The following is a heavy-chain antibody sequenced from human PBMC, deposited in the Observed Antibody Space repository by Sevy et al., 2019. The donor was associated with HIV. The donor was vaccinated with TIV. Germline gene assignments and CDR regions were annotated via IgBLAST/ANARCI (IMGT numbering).Heavy chain of an antibody. CDR2: IIPVFGTA. V-gene: IGHV1-69*13. J-gene: IGHJ4*02. Sequence: ASVKVSCKASGGTFSSYAISWVRQAPGQGLEWMGGIIPVFGTANYAQKFQGSVTITADESTSTAYMQLSSLSSEDTAVYYCARDPTPYYDTSGYTIYYFDYWGQGTLVTVSS. D-gene: IGHD3-22*01. CDR3: ARDPTPYYDTSGYTIYYFDY. CDR1: GGTFSSYA.